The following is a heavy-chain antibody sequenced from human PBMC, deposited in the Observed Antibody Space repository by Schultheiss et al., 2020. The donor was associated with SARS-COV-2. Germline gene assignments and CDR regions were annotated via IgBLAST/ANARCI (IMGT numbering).Heavy chain of an antibody. V-gene: IGHV4-39*07. Sequence: SETLSLTCTVSGGSISSAAYYWGWIRQPPGMGLEWIGSVYYSGITYYNPSLKSRVTISVDTSKNQFSLKLSSVTAADTAVYYCARGPIAVAGTGPPGWGQGTTVTVSS. J-gene: IGHJ6*02. CDR1: GGSISSAAYY. D-gene: IGHD6-19*01. CDR2: VYYSGIT. CDR3: ARGPIAVAGTGPPG.